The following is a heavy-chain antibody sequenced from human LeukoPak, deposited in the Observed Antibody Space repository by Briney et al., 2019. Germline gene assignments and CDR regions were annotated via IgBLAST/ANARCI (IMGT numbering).Heavy chain of an antibody. V-gene: IGHV1-46*01. CDR1: GYTFTSYY. CDR2: INPSGGST. D-gene: IGHD2-21*02. J-gene: IGHJ3*02. Sequence: ASVKVSCKASGYTFTSYYMHWVRQAPGQGLEWMGIINPSGGSTSYAQKFQGRVTMTRDTSTSTVYMELSSLRSEDTAVYYCARLGHIVVVTATDAFDIWGQGTMVTVSS. CDR3: ARLGHIVVVTATDAFDI.